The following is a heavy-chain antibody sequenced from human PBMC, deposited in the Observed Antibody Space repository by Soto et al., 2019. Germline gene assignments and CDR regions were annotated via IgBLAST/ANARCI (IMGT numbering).Heavy chain of an antibody. V-gene: IGHV3-53*01. CDR3: ARDLRYCSSTSCYTRRNYYYGMDV. J-gene: IGHJ6*02. CDR1: GFTVSSNY. D-gene: IGHD2-2*02. CDR2: IYSGGST. Sequence: XGSLRLSCAASGFTVSSNYMSWVRQAPGRGLDWVSVIYSGGSTYYADSVKGRFTISRDNSKNTPYLQMNSLRAEDTAVYYCARDLRYCSSTSCYTRRNYYYGMDVWGQGTTVTVSS.